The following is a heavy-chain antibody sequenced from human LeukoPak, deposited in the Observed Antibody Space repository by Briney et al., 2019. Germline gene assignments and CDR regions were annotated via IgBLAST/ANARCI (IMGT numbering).Heavy chain of an antibody. J-gene: IGHJ6*02. CDR3: ARDTVTTTLNYYYGMDV. Sequence: GGSLRLSCTASGFTFTSYAMSWVRQAPEKGLGWVSTISVSGDHTYYADSVKGRFTISRDNSKNTLYLQMNSLRAEDTAVYYCARDTVTTTLNYYYGMDVWGQGTTVTVSS. D-gene: IGHD4-11*01. CDR1: GFTFTSYA. V-gene: IGHV3-23*01. CDR2: ISVSGDHT.